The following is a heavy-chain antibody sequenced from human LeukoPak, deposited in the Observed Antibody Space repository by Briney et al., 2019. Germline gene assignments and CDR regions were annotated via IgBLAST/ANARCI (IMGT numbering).Heavy chain of an antibody. D-gene: IGHD1-26*01. CDR2: INHSGST. CDR1: GGSFSGYY. J-gene: IGHJ6*03. V-gene: IGHV4-34*01. CDR3: ARGPRVGAAGFVYYHYIDV. Sequence: SETLSLTCAVYGGSFSGYYWSWIRQPPGKGLEWIGEINHSGSTNYNPSLKSRVTISVDTSKNQFSLKLSSVTAADTAVYYCARGPRVGAAGFVYYHYIDVWGKGTTVTVSS.